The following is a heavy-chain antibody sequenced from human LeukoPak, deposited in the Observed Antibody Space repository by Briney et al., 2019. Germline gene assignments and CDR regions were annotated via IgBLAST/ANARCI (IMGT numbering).Heavy chain of an antibody. CDR1: GASISSHY. J-gene: IGHJ4*02. CDR3: ARDGPRSGYDLGHFDN. D-gene: IGHD5-12*01. Sequence: PSETLSLTCIVSGASISSHYWSWVRQPAGKGLEWIGRIYSTGRSDYNPSLKSRITMSVDTSKNQFSLKLSSVTAADTAVYYCARDGPRSGYDLGHFDNLGQGTLVTASS. CDR2: IYSTGRS. V-gene: IGHV4-4*07.